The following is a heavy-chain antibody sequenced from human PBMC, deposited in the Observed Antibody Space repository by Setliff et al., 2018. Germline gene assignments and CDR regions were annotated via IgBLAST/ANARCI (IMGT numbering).Heavy chain of an antibody. CDR1: GGSISGGSYY. CDR2: IYTSGST. CDR3: AREGYSSLIGWFDT. D-gene: IGHD6-13*01. J-gene: IGHJ5*02. V-gene: IGHV4-61*02. Sequence: SETLSLTCTVSGGSISGGSYYWSWIRQPAGKGLEWIGRIYTSGSTNYKPSLKSRVTISVDTSKNQFSLKLSSVTAADTAVYYCAREGYSSLIGWFDTWGPGTLVTLS.